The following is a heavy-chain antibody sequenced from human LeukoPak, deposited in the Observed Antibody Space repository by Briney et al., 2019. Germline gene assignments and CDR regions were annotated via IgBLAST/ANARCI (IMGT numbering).Heavy chain of an antibody. CDR2: IIPIFGTA. Sequence: SVKVSCKASGGTFSSYAISWVRPAPGQGLEWMGGIIPIFGTANYAQKFQGRVTITADESTSTAYMELSSLRSEDTAVYYCARDGDYGDYEILGYWGQGTLVTVSS. J-gene: IGHJ4*02. D-gene: IGHD4-17*01. CDR3: ARDGDYGDYEILGY. V-gene: IGHV1-69*01. CDR1: GGTFSSYA.